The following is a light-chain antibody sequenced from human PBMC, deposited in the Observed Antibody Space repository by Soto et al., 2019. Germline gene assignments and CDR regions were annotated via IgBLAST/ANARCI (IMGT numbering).Light chain of an antibody. CDR3: QQYGSTPPT. CDR2: GES. J-gene: IGKJ1*01. V-gene: IGKV3-20*01. CDR1: QSVISNY. Sequence: EIVLTQSPGTLSLSPGERATLSCRASQSVISNYLDWYQRKPDQAPRLLTYGESNRATGIPNRFSGSGSGTDLTLTITRLEPEDCVVYYCQQYGSTPPTFGEATKVEI.